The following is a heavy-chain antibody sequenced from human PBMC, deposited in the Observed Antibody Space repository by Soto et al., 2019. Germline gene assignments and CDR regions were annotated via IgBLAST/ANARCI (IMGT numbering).Heavy chain of an antibody. Sequence: GGSLRLSCAASGFTFSDYYMSWIRQAPGKGLEWVSYISSSGSTIYYADSVKGRFTISRDNAKNSLYLQMDSLRAEDTAVYYGARGGAVGRSSGWYNYYYGMDVWGQGTTVTVSS. V-gene: IGHV3-11*01. J-gene: IGHJ6*02. CDR3: ARGGAVGRSSGWYNYYYGMDV. CDR2: ISSSGSTI. CDR1: GFTFSDYY. D-gene: IGHD6-19*01.